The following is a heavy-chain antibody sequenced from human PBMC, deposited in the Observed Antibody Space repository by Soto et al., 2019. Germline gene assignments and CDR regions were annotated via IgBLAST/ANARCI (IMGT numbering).Heavy chain of an antibody. V-gene: IGHV1-46*01. J-gene: IGHJ3*02. CDR1: GYTFTSYY. CDR3: VRARWNAYSYGKEESDAFDI. CDR2: VNPSSGTV. D-gene: IGHD3-16*01. Sequence: QVQLVQSGAEVKKPGASVKVACKASGYTFTSYYIHWVRQAPGQGLEWVGRVNPSSGTVNYAQRFQGRVTMTRDASTSTVYMELSSLRSEDTALYYCVRARWNAYSYGKEESDAFDIWGQGTMVTVSS.